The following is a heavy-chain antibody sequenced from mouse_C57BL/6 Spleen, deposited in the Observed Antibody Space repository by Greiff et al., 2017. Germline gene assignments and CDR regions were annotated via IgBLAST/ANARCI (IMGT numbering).Heavy chain of an antibody. D-gene: IGHD3-2*02. CDR1: GYAFSSSW. CDR2: IYPGDGDT. J-gene: IGHJ2*01. V-gene: IGHV1-82*01. Sequence: VQLQQSGPELVKPGASVKISCKASGYAFSSSWMNWVKQRPGKGLEWIGRIYPGDGDTNYNGKFKGKATLTADKSSSTAYMQLSRLTSEDSAVYFCARRQAYFDYWGQGTTLTVSS. CDR3: ARRQAYFDY.